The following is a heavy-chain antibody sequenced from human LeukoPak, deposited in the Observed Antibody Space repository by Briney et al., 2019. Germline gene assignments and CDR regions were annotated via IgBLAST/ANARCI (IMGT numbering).Heavy chain of an antibody. CDR2: MNPNTGQT. CDR1: GYTFTSYD. J-gene: IGHJ5*02. CDR3: ARDSGANSGWFDP. Sequence: ASVRVSCKASGYTFTSYDLNWVRQATGQGLEWVGWMNPNTGQTGFAQNFQGRVTMTRDTSIGTAYMELSSLRFEDTAVYYCARDSGANSGWFDPWGQGTPVTVSS. D-gene: IGHD4-23*01. V-gene: IGHV1-8*01.